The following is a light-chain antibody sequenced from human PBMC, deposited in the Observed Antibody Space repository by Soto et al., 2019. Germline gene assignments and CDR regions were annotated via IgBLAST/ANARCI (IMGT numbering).Light chain of an antibody. Sequence: DIQMTQAPSSLSASVGDRVTITCRASQGFSNYLACYQQKPGKLPRLLIYAASTLQSGVPSRFSGSGSGTDFTLTISSLRAEDVATYYLQKYNRAPWTFGQRTKVEIK. CDR3: QKYNRAPWT. CDR2: AAS. J-gene: IGKJ1*01. V-gene: IGKV1-27*01. CDR1: QGFSNY.